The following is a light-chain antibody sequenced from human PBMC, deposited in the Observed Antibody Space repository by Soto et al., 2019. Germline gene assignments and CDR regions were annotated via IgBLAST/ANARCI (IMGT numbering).Light chain of an antibody. CDR3: QQYSDSSGA. Sequence: DIQVTQFPSTLSASVGDRDTITCGASQSIGTWLAWYQQKPGKAPKLLIFDASTLESGVPSRFSGSGSGTDFTLTISSLQPDDFATYYCQQYSDSSGAFGQGTKVDIK. V-gene: IGKV1-5*01. CDR1: QSIGTW. CDR2: DAS. J-gene: IGKJ1*01.